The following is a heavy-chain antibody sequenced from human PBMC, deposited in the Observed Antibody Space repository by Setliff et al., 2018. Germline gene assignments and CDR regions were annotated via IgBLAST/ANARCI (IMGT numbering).Heavy chain of an antibody. J-gene: IGHJ6*02. CDR3: ARGSSWNYYYYDMDV. Sequence: SETLSLTCTVSGGSISSHYWSWIRQPPGKGLEWIGYIYYSGSTNYNLSLKSRVTISVDTSKNQFSLKLSSVTAADTAVYYCARGSSWNYYYYDMDVWGQGTTVTVSS. CDR1: GGSISSHY. CDR2: IYYSGST. V-gene: IGHV4-59*11. D-gene: IGHD6-13*01.